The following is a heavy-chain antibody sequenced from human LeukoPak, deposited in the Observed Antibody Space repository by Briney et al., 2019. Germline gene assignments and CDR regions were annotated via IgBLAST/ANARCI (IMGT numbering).Heavy chain of an antibody. CDR3: ARHRIGYYDSSGYEFDY. V-gene: IGHV5-51*01. Sequence: GESLKISCKGSGYSLTSYWIGWVRQMPGKGLEGMGIIYPGDSDTRYSPSFQGQVTISADKSISTAYLQWSSLKASDTAMYYCARHRIGYYDSSGYEFDYWGQGTLVTVSS. J-gene: IGHJ4*02. CDR1: GYSLTSYW. D-gene: IGHD3-22*01. CDR2: IYPGDSDT.